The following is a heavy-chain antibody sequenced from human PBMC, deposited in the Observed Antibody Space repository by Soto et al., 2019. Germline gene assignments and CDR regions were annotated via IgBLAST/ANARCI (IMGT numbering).Heavy chain of an antibody. J-gene: IGHJ4*02. V-gene: IGHV3-21*06. Sequence: GGSLRLSCAASGFTFSPYAMNWVRQAPGKGLEWVSSISSSSTYIYYADSVKGRFTISRDNAENSLYLQMNSLRAEDTAVYYCARQAHNNYGFMPIDCWGQGTLVTVSS. D-gene: IGHD5-18*01. CDR2: ISSSSTYI. CDR3: ARQAHNNYGFMPIDC. CDR1: GFTFSPYA.